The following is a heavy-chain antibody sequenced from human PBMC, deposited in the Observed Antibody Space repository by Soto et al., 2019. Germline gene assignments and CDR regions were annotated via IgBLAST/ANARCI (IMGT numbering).Heavy chain of an antibody. CDR1: GGSISSPSYY. CDR2: FYYSGNT. Sequence: QLQLQESGPGLVKPSENLSLTCSVSGGSISSPSYYWGWIRQPPGKGLEWIGSFYYSGNTYYNPSLKSRVTIFVDTSRNQFSLKVNSVTAADTAVYFCARLPGITTLRRDYWGQGTLVTVSS. J-gene: IGHJ4*02. V-gene: IGHV4-39*01. CDR3: ARLPGITTLRRDY. D-gene: IGHD1-1*01.